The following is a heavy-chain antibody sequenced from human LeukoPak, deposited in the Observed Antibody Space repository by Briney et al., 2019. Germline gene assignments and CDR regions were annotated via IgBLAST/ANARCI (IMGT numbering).Heavy chain of an antibody. CDR2: FYPEDGET. CDR3: AAYQITRFLEWLLSEFDY. Sequence: ASVRVSCKVSGYTLTELSMHWVRQAPGKGLEWMGGFYPEDGETIYAQKFQGRVTMTEDTSTDTAYMELSSLRSEDTAVYYCAAYQITRFLEWLLSEFDYWGQGTLVTVSS. J-gene: IGHJ4*02. V-gene: IGHV1-24*01. D-gene: IGHD3-3*01. CDR1: GYTLTELS.